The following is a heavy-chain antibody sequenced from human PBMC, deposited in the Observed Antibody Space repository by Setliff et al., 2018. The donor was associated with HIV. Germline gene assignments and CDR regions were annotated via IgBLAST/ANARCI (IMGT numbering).Heavy chain of an antibody. CDR3: ARVRTSYNFWVGDVFDP. CDR2: ININTGYP. J-gene: IGHJ5*02. V-gene: IGHV7-4-1*02. Sequence: SVKVSCKASGYNFTNYGINWVRQDPGQGLEWMGWININTGYPTYAQAFRGRFVFSLDTSVSTAYLEISSLEAEDTAVYFCARVRTSYNFWVGDVFDPWGQGT. D-gene: IGHD1-1*01. CDR1: GYNFTNYG.